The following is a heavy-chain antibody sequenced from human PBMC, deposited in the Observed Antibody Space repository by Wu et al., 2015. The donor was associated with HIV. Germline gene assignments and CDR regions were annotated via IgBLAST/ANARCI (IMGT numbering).Heavy chain of an antibody. CDR2: ISANNGNT. CDR1: GYTFTSYV. D-gene: IGHD3-22*01. V-gene: IGHV1-18*01. CDR3: ARELHSTRVVVITTGFDF. J-gene: IGHJ4*02. Sequence: QVQLVQSGAEVKKPGASVKVSCKASGYTFTSYVISWVRQAPGQGLEWMGWISANNGNTNYAQKFQGRVTMTTDTFTTTAYMEVRSLRPDDTAVYYCARELHSTRVVVITTGFDFWGQGTLVTVSS.